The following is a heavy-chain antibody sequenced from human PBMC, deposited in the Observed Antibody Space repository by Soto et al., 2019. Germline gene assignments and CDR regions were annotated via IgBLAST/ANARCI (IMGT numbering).Heavy chain of an antibody. CDR3: AKEFQWELHAFDI. J-gene: IGHJ3*02. CDR2: MGNDGITT. Sequence: QVQLVESGGGVVQPGRSLRLSCAASGFTFSTYGMHWVRQAPGKGLEWVAVMGNDGITTFYADSVKGRFTISRDNSKNTLFLQMNSLRADDTAVYYCAKEFQWELHAFDIWGQVTRVTVSS. V-gene: IGHV3-30*18. CDR1: GFTFSTYG. D-gene: IGHD1-26*01.